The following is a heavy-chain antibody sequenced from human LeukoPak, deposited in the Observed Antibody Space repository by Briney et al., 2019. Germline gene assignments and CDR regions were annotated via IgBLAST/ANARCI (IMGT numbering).Heavy chain of an antibody. CDR1: GFTFSSYR. D-gene: IGHD4-23*01. V-gene: IGHV3-74*01. J-gene: IGHJ4*02. CDR2: IDTDGSRT. CDR3: VRGRVGGVDY. Sequence: GGSLRLSCGASGFTFSSYRMAWVRQVPGKGLVWVSYIDTDGSRTTYADSVKGRFTISRDNAKNTVYLQMDSLRAEDTAVHYCVRGRVGGVDYWGQGTLVTVSS.